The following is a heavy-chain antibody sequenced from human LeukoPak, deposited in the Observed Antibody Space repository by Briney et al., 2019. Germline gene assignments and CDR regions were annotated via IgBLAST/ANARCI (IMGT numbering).Heavy chain of an antibody. J-gene: IGHJ4*02. CDR1: GGSISSFY. CDR3: ARDWDSSVRHDY. Sequence: SETLSLTCTVSGGSISSFYWSWIRQPPGKGLVWIGYMYHSGTTNYNPSLKSRVTISMDTSKNQFSLKLRSVTAADTAVYYCARDWDSSVRHDYWGQGTLVTASS. D-gene: IGHD3-22*01. CDR2: MYHSGTT. V-gene: IGHV4-59*01.